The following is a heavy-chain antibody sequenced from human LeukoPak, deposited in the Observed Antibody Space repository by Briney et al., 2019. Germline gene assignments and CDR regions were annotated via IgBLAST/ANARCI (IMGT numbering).Heavy chain of an antibody. J-gene: IGHJ1*01. CDR3: ARRYCTGGSCYDFQQ. V-gene: IGHV4-39*01. CDR2: IDNRGST. CDR1: GGSISSGSYY. D-gene: IGHD2-15*01. Sequence: SETLSLTCTVSGGSISSGSYYWSWIRQPPGKGLEWIGSIDNRGSTYHNPSLKSRVTISVDTSKNQFSLKLSSVTAADTAVYYCARRYCTGGSCYDFQQWGQGTLVTVSS.